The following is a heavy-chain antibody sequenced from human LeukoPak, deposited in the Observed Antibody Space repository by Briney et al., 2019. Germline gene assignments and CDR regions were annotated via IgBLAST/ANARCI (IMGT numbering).Heavy chain of an antibody. CDR1: GFTFSSYA. Sequence: GGSLRLSCAASGFTFSSYAMSWVRQAPGKGLEWVSAISGSGGSTYYADSVKGRFTISRDNSKNTLYLQMNSLRAEDTAVYHCAKAYDSSGYYGYFDYWGQGTLVTVSS. CDR3: AKAYDSSGYYGYFDY. V-gene: IGHV3-23*01. J-gene: IGHJ4*02. CDR2: ISGSGGST. D-gene: IGHD3-22*01.